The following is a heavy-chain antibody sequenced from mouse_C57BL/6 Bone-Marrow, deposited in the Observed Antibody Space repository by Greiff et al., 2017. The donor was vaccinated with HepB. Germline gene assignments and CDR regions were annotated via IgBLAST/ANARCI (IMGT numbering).Heavy chain of an antibody. CDR1: GYTFTSYW. D-gene: IGHD4-1*01. J-gene: IGHJ2*01. V-gene: IGHV1-50*01. Sequence: QVQLQQPGAELAKPGASVKLSCKASGYTFTSYWMQWVKQRPGQGLEWIGEIDPSDSYTNYNQKFKGKATLTVDTSSSTAYMQLSSLTSEDSAVYYCAGGLTGNYWGQGTTLTVSS. CDR2: IDPSDSYT. CDR3: AGGLTGNY.